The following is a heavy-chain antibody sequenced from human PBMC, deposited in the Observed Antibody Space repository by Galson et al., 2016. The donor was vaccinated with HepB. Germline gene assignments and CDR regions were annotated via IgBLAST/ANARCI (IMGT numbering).Heavy chain of an antibody. D-gene: IGHD3-10*01. V-gene: IGHV4-30-4*08. Sequence: TLSLTCTVSGGSISSGGYYWTWIRQPPGKGLEWIGYISYSGSSYYNPSLKRRLTISLDTSKKQFSLKLTSLTPADTAVYYCAREVYHYSSGSDFLDSGRGFDPWGQGTLVTVSS. J-gene: IGHJ5*02. CDR1: GGSISSGGYY. CDR2: ISYSGSS. CDR3: AREVYHYSSGSDFLDSGRGFDP.